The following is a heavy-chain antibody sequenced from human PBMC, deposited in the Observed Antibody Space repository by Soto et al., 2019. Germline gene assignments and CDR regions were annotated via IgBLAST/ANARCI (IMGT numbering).Heavy chain of an antibody. CDR2: INWNGGST. CDR3: ARFVGATGSDY. D-gene: IGHD1-26*01. Sequence: GGSLRLSCAASGFTVSSNYMSWVRQAPGKGLEWVSGINWNGGSTGYADSVKGRFTISRDNAKNSLYLQMNSLRAEDTALYYCARFVGATGSDYWGQGTLVTVSS. V-gene: IGHV3-20*04. J-gene: IGHJ4*02. CDR1: GFTVSSNY.